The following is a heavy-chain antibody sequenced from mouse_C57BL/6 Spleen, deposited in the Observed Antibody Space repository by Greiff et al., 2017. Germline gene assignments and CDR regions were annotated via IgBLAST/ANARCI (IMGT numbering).Heavy chain of an antibody. CDR2: IHPNSGST. J-gene: IGHJ4*01. D-gene: IGHD1-1*01. CDR1: GYTFTSYW. Sequence: QVQLQQPGAELVKPGASVKLSCKASGYTFTSYWMHWVKQRPGQGLEWIGMIHPNSGSTNYNEKFKSKATLTVDKSSSTAYMQLSSLTSEDSAVYYCARNYYGSSYEGAMDYWGQGTSVTVSS. CDR3: ARNYYGSSYEGAMDY. V-gene: IGHV1-64*01.